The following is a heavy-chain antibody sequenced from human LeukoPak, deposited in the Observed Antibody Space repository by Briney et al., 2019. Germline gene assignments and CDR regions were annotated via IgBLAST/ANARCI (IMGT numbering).Heavy chain of an antibody. D-gene: IGHD2-21*02. CDR3: ARDRVGTGIPY. CDR2: VSHSGDNT. CDR1: GFTFSSYA. V-gene: IGHV3-23*01. Sequence: GGSLRLSCTASGFTFSSYAMSWVRQAPGKGLEWVSAVSHSGDNTYYADSVKGRFTISRDNSKNTLYLHMNSLRAEDTAVYYCARDRVGTGIPYWGQGTLVTVSS. J-gene: IGHJ4*02.